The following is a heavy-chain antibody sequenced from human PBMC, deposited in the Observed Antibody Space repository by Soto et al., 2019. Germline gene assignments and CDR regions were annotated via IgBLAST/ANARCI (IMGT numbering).Heavy chain of an antibody. Sequence: RRLSCAASGFTFSNAWMIWVRQAPGKGLEWVGRIKSKTDGGTTDYAAPVKGRFTISRDDSKNTLYLQMNSLKTEDTAVYYCTTLPHIVVVVAATDTTVDYWGQGTLVTVSS. J-gene: IGHJ4*02. CDR1: GFTFSNAW. V-gene: IGHV3-15*01. CDR3: TTLPHIVVVVAATDTTVDY. CDR2: IKSKTDGGTT. D-gene: IGHD2-15*01.